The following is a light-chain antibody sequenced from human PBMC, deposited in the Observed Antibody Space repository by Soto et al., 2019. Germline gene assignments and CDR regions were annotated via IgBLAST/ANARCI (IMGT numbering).Light chain of an antibody. V-gene: IGLV6-57*04. CDR1: SGSIASNY. CDR2: EDN. J-gene: IGLJ2*01. Sequence: NFMLTQPHSVSESPGKTVTISCTRSSGSIASNYVQWYQQRPGSAPTTVIYEDNQRPSGVPDRFSGSIDSSSNSASLTISGLKTEDVADYYCQSYDSSNHVVFGGGTKVTVL. CDR3: QSYDSSNHVV.